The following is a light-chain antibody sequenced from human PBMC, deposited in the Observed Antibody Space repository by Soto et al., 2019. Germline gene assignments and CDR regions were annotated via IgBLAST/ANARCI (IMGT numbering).Light chain of an antibody. Sequence: DIQMTQSPTSLAASVGDRVTITCQASQDLTNFLNWYQQKPGEAPKLLIYDTTTLEEGVPSRFSGGGSGTYFTFTINGLQPEDAAIYSCQQYVNLPYTFGQGTKLEIK. CDR1: QDLTNF. CDR2: DTT. J-gene: IGKJ2*01. V-gene: IGKV1-33*01. CDR3: QQYVNLPYT.